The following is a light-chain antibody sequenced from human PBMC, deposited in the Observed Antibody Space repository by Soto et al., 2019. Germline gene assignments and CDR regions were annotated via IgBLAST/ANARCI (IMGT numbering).Light chain of an antibody. J-gene: IGKJ4*01. V-gene: IGKV3-20*01. Sequence: EIVVTQAPGTLSLSPGERATLSCRASQSVSSSYLAWYQQKPGQAHRLLIYGASSRATGIPDRFSGSGSGTDFTLTISRLEPEDFAVYYCQQYGSSPPELTFGGGTKVEIK. CDR2: GAS. CDR1: QSVSSSY. CDR3: QQYGSSPPELT.